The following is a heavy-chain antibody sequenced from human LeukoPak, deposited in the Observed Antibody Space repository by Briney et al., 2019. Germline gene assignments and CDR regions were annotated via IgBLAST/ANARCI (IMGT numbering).Heavy chain of an antibody. CDR1: GFTFSSYE. D-gene: IGHD2-21*02. CDR3: ARDLRSYCGGDCYYYYYYYYMDV. CDR2: ISSSGSTI. V-gene: IGHV3-48*03. J-gene: IGHJ6*03. Sequence: PGGSLRLSCAASGFTFSSYEMNWVRQAPGKGLEWVSYISSSGSTIYYADSVKGRFTISRDNAKNSLYLQMNSLRAEDTAVYYCARDLRSYCGGDCYYYYYYYYMDVWGKGTTVTVSS.